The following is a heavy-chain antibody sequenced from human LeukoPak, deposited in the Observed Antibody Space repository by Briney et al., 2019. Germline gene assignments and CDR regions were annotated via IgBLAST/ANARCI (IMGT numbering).Heavy chain of an antibody. V-gene: IGHV1-2*02. CDR2: INPNSGGT. CDR1: GYTFTGYY. CDR3: ARAITMIVVVMVY. D-gene: IGHD3-22*01. J-gene: IGHJ4*02. Sequence: ASVKVSCKASGYTFTGYYMHWVRQAPGQGLEWMGWINPNSGGTNYAQKFQGRVTMTRDTSISIAYMELSRLRSDDTAVYYCARAITMIVVVMVYWGQGTLVTVSS.